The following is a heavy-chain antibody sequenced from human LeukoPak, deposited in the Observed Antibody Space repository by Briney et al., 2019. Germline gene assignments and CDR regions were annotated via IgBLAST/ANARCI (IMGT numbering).Heavy chain of an antibody. CDR3: AKDIAVAAPLGPFDY. Sequence: PGGSLRLSCAASGFTFSSYGMHWVRQAPGKGLEWVAVISYDGSNKYYADSVKGRFTISRDNSKNTLYLQMNSLRAEDTAVYYCAKDIAVAAPLGPFDYWGQGTLVTVSS. CDR2: ISYDGSNK. CDR1: GFTFSSYG. D-gene: IGHD6-19*01. V-gene: IGHV3-30*18. J-gene: IGHJ4*02.